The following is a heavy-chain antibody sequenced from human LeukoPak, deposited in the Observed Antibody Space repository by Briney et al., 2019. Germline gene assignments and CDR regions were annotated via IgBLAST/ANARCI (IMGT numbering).Heavy chain of an antibody. V-gene: IGHV3-49*04. J-gene: IGHJ3*02. D-gene: IGHD6-19*01. CDR2: IRSKAYGGTT. CDR1: GFTFGDYA. CDR3: ARWYIRQWLVLRDAFDI. Sequence: PGGSLRLSCTASGFTFGDYAMSWVRQAPGKGLEWVGFIRSKAYGGTTEYAAPVKGRFTISRDDSKSIAYLQMNSLKTEDTAVYYCARWYIRQWLVLRDAFDIWGQGTMVTVS.